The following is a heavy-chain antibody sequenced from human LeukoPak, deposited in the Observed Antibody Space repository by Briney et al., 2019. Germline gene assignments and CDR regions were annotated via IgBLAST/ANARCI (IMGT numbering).Heavy chain of an antibody. J-gene: IGHJ4*02. CDR3: AKMVWLTTQCFDY. V-gene: IGHV3-23*01. CDR2: ISRSGGGT. CDR1: GFTFSTYA. Sequence: GVSLRLSRAASGFTFSTYAMIWVHQAPGKGLAWVSSISRSGGGTYYADSVKGQFTISRDNSKNTLYLQMNSLRADDTAVYYCAKMVWLTTQCFDYWGQGNLVTVSS. D-gene: IGHD2-8*01.